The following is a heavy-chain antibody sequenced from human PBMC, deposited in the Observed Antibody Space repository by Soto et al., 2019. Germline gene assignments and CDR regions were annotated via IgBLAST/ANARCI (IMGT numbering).Heavy chain of an antibody. Sequence: QVHLMESGGGLVKPGGSLRLSCEGSGFTFSDYYMTWIRQAPGKGLEWVAYINTLNTAIYYADSVKGRFTISRDNAKNSLYLQMNGLRAEDTATYYCARRLQWQLRPLDSWGRGTLVTVSS. V-gene: IGHV3-11*01. CDR2: INTLNTAI. J-gene: IGHJ4*02. CDR3: ARRLQWQLRPLDS. D-gene: IGHD6-19*01. CDR1: GFTFSDYY.